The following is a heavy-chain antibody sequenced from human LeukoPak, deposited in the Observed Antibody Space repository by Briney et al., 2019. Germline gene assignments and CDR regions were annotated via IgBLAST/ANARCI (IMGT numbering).Heavy chain of an antibody. CDR1: GGSISSYY. CDR3: ARSRSPYGSGIGFDS. J-gene: IGHJ4*02. Sequence: SETLSLTCTVSGGSISSYYWSWIRQPPGKGLEWIGYIYHSGSTNYNPSLKSRVTISVDTSKNQFSLKLSSVTAADTAVYYCARSRSPYGSGIGFDSWGQGTLVTVSS. V-gene: IGHV4-59*01. D-gene: IGHD3-10*01. CDR2: IYHSGST.